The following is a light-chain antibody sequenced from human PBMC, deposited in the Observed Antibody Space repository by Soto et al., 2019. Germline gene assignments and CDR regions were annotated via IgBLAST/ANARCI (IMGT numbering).Light chain of an antibody. V-gene: IGKV1-16*01. CDR1: QGIDTY. J-gene: IGKJ1*01. Sequence: DIHMTQSPSSFCASTGDRVTITCRASQGIDTYLAWFQQKPGKAAKTMIYAASSLHSGVPSRFSGSGFGTDFTLIISSLQPEDFATYYCQHYNGYSQTFGQGTKVDIK. CDR2: AAS. CDR3: QHYNGYSQT.